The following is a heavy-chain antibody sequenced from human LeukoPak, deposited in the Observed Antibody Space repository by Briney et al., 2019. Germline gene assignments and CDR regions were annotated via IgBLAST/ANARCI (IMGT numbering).Heavy chain of an antibody. CDR1: GGSVSSGSYY. CDR2: IYYSGST. Sequence: PSETLSLTCTVSGGSVSSGSYYWSWIRQPPGKGLEWIGYIYYSGSTYYNPSLKSRVTISVDTSKNQFSLKLSSVTAADTAVYYCARARDSSGLHDALDIWGQGTMVTISS. D-gene: IGHD3-22*01. CDR3: ARARDSSGLHDALDI. J-gene: IGHJ3*02. V-gene: IGHV4-61*01.